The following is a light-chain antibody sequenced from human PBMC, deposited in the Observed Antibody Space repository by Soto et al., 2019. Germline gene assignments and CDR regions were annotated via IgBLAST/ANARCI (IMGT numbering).Light chain of an antibody. CDR2: GAT. CDR1: ESVSRH. V-gene: IGKV3-15*01. J-gene: IGKJ1*01. CDR3: QEYNNGPRWT. Sequence: IVMTQAPATLSVSPGERSTLSCWASESVSRHLAWFQQQPGQPPRLLIYGATTRATGIPARFSGSGSGTEFTLTISSLQSADFAVYYCQEYNNGPRWTCGQGTKLEIK.